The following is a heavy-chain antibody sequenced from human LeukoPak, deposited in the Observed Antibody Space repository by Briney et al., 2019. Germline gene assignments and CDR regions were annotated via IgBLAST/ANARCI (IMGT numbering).Heavy chain of an antibody. CDR1: GFNFSSYA. CDR3: ARSPIAAAGTVFDY. CDR2: ISSSGSTI. D-gene: IGHD6-13*01. V-gene: IGHV3-11*04. J-gene: IGHJ4*02. Sequence: GGSLRPSCAASGFNFSSYAMSWIRQAPGRGLEWVSYISSSGSTIYYADSVKGRFTISRDNAKNSLYLQMNSLRAGDTAVYYCARSPIAAAGTVFDYWGQGTLVTVSS.